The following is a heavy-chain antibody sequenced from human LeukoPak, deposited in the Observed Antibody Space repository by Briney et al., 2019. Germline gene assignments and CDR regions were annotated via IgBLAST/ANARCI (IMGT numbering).Heavy chain of an antibody. J-gene: IGHJ4*02. CDR2: IYYSGST. CDR1: GGSISSGDYY. Sequence: SQTLSLTCTVSGGSISSGDYYWSWIRQPPGKGLEWIGYIYYSGSTYYNPSLKSRVTISVDTSKNQFSLKLSSVTAADTAVYYCASIYGDYEGPFDYWGRGTLVTVSS. CDR3: ASIYGDYEGPFDY. D-gene: IGHD4-17*01. V-gene: IGHV4-30-4*01.